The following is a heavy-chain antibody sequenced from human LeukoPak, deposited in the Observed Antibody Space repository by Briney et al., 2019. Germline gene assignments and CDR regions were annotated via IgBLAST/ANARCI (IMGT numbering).Heavy chain of an antibody. Sequence: ASVKVSCKASGYTFTSYGISWVRQAPGQGLEWMGWISAYNGNTNYAQKLQGRVTMTTDTSTSTAYMELRSLRSDDTAVYYYARIGYCSSTSCSSGYMDVWGKGTTVTVSS. D-gene: IGHD2-2*01. V-gene: IGHV1-18*01. CDR2: ISAYNGNT. CDR3: ARIGYCSSTSCSSGYMDV. CDR1: GYTFTSYG. J-gene: IGHJ6*03.